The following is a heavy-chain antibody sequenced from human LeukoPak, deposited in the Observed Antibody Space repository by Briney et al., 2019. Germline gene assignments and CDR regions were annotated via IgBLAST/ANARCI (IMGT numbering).Heavy chain of an antibody. CDR3: ARRDYYDSSGSLDYYYGMDV. J-gene: IGHJ6*02. D-gene: IGHD3-22*01. CDR1: GGSISSSNYY. Sequence: SETLSLTCTVSGGSISSSNYYWGWIRQPPGKGLEWIGSIYYSGSTYYNPSLKSRVTISVDTSKNQFSLKLSSVTAADTAVYYCARRDYYDSSGSLDYYYGMDVWGQGTTVTVSS. V-gene: IGHV4-39*01. CDR2: IYYSGST.